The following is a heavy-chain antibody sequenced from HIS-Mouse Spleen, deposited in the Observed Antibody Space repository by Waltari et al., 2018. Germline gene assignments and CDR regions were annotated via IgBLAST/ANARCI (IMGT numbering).Heavy chain of an antibody. CDR2: IWYDGSNK. CDR3: AKGGLMVYAIGDY. CDR1: GFTFSILG. J-gene: IGHJ4*02. V-gene: IGHV3-33*06. Sequence: QVQLVESGGGVVQPGRSLRLSCAASGFTFSILGLHWVRRAPGKGLEWVAVIWYDGSNKYYADSVKGRFTISRDNSKNTLYLQMNSLRAEDTAVYYCAKGGLMVYAIGDYWGQGTLVTVSS. D-gene: IGHD2-8*01.